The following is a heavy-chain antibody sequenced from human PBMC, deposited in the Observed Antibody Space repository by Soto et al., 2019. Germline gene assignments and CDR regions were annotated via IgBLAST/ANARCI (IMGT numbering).Heavy chain of an antibody. J-gene: IGHJ3*02. CDR2: ISSSSSTI. Sequence: EVQLVESGGGLVQPGGSLRLSCAASGFTFSSYSMNWVRQAPGKGLEWVSYISSSSSTIYYADSVKGRFTISRDNAKNSLYLQMNSLRAEDTAVYYCAREKVVPAAGSNKAFDIWGQGTMVTVSS. D-gene: IGHD2-2*01. CDR3: AREKVVPAAGSNKAFDI. V-gene: IGHV3-48*01. CDR1: GFTFSSYS.